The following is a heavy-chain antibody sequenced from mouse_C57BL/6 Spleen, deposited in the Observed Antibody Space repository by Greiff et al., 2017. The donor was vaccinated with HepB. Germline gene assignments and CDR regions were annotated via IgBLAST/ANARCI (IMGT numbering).Heavy chain of an antibody. CDR2: IYPGDGDT. J-gene: IGHJ2*01. Sequence: LQESGPELVKPGASVKISCKASGYAFSSSWMNWVKQRPGKGLEWIGRIYPGDGDTNYNGKFKGKATLTADKSSSTAYMQLSSLTYEDSAVYFCARMDLITTVPYFDYWGQGTTRTVSS. CDR1: GYAFSSSW. V-gene: IGHV1-82*01. CDR3: ARMDLITTVPYFDY. D-gene: IGHD1-1*01.